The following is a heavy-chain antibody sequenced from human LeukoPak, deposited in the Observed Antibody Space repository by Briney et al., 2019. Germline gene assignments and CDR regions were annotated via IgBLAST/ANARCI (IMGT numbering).Heavy chain of an antibody. D-gene: IGHD2-15*01. CDR3: ASHGYCSGGSCYSGVNYFDY. CDR2: ISGSGGST. CDR1: GFTFSSYG. Sequence: GGTLRLSCAASGFTFSSYGMTWVRQAPGKGLEWVPTISGSGGSTYYADSVKGRFTISRDNSKNTLYLQMNSLRAEDTAVYYCASHGYCSGGSCYSGVNYFDYWGQGTLVTVSS. J-gene: IGHJ4*02. V-gene: IGHV3-23*01.